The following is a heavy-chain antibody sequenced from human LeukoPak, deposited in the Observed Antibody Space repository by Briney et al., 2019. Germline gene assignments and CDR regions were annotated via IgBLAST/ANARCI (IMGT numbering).Heavy chain of an antibody. CDR3: TGYLGYCSSTSCIAAFDI. D-gene: IGHD2-2*01. Sequence: GGSLRLSCTASGFTFGDFAMSWVRQAPGKGLGWVGFIRGKAYGGTTEYAASVKGRFTISRDDSKSIAYLQMNSLKTEDTAMYYCTGYLGYCSSTSCIAAFDIWGQGTMVTVSS. CDR1: GFTFGDFA. V-gene: IGHV3-49*04. J-gene: IGHJ3*02. CDR2: IRGKAYGGTT.